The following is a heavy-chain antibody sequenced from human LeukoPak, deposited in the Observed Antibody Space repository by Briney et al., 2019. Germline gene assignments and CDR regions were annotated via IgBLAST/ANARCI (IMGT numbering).Heavy chain of an antibody. J-gene: IGHJ4*02. CDR2: INPNSGGT. Sequence: ASVKVSCKASGYTFTGYYMHWVRQAPGQGLEWMGWINPNSGGTNYAQKFQGRVTMTRDMSISTAYMELSRLRSDDTAVYYCARVGDSSGYYVWYFDYWGQGTLVTVSS. V-gene: IGHV1-2*02. CDR1: GYTFTGYY. CDR3: ARVGDSSGYYVWYFDY. D-gene: IGHD3-22*01.